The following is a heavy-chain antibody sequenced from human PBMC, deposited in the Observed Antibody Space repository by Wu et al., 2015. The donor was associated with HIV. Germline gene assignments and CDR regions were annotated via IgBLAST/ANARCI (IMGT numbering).Heavy chain of an antibody. D-gene: IGHD1-7*01. CDR3: AREAWNSLGWLGFDI. CDR2: VYYSGRT. V-gene: IGHV4-30-4*01. CDR1: GDSISSGGYY. J-gene: IGHJ3*02. Sequence: QVQLQESGPGLVRPSQTLSLTCIVSGDSISSGGYYWNWIRQSPGKGLEWIGYVYYSGRTDYNPSLRGRVTISLDTSNNRFSLKLTSVTAADTGMYYCAREAWNSLGWLGFDIWGQGTMVTVSS.